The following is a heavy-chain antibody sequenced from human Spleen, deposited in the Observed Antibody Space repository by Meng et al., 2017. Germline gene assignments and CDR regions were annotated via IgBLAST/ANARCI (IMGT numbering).Heavy chain of an antibody. Sequence: GESLKISCAASGFTVSHNYMSWVRQAPGKGLEWVSVIYGGGNTYYADSVKGRFIISRDNSKNTVFLQINSLRVEDKTVYYCARSRIDKYDLSALPLDYWGQGTLVTVSS. CDR3: ARSRIDKYDLSALPLDY. CDR2: IYGGGNT. V-gene: IGHV3-66*02. CDR1: GFTVSHNY. D-gene: IGHD3-16*01. J-gene: IGHJ4*02.